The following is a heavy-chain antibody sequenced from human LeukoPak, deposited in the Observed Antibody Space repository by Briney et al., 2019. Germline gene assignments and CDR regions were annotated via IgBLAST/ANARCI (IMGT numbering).Heavy chain of an antibody. V-gene: IGHV3-7*01. J-gene: IGHJ4*02. Sequence: QPGGSLRLSCAASGFTFSSYEMNWVRQAPGKGLEWVANIKKDGSEKYYVDSVKGRFTISRDNAKNSLFLQMNSLTVEDTAVYYCAREASYSSSWATFDNWGQGTLVTV. D-gene: IGHD6-13*01. CDR1: GFTFSSYE. CDR3: AREASYSSSWATFDN. CDR2: IKKDGSEK.